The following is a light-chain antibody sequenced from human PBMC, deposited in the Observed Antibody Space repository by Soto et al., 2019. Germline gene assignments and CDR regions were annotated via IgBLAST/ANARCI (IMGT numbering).Light chain of an antibody. Sequence: EIVLTQSPATLSLSPSERATLSCRASQSVFRSLAWYQQRPGQAPRLLISDASNRATDVPARFSGSGSGTDFTHTISSLEPEDFAVYYCQQRNILPLTFGGGTKVEIK. V-gene: IGKV3-11*01. CDR2: DAS. CDR3: QQRNILPLT. CDR1: QSVFRS. J-gene: IGKJ4*01.